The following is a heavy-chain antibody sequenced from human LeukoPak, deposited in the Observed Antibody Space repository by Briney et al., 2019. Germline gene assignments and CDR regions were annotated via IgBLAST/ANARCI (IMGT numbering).Heavy chain of an antibody. CDR1: GGTFSSYA. CDR2: INPNSGGT. J-gene: IGHJ4*02. V-gene: IGHV1-2*06. Sequence: ASVKVSCKASGGTFSSYAISWVRQAPGQGLEWMGRINPNSGGTNYAQKFQGRVTMTRDTSISTAYMELSRLRSDDTAVYYCARYIVTDNWGQGTLVTVSS. D-gene: IGHD5-12*01. CDR3: ARYIVTDN.